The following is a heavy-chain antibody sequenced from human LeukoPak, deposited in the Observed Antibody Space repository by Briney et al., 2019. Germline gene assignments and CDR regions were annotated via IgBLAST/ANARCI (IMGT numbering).Heavy chain of an antibody. CDR2: ISGSGGST. CDR3: ARDFPLLQQISDAFDI. D-gene: IGHD3-22*01. Sequence: PGGSLRLSCAASGFTFSSYAMSWVRQAPGKGLEWVSAISGSGGSTYYADSVKGRFTISRDNSKNTLYLQMNSLRAEDTAVYYCARDFPLLQQISDAFDIWGQGTMVTVSS. J-gene: IGHJ3*02. V-gene: IGHV3-23*01. CDR1: GFTFSSYA.